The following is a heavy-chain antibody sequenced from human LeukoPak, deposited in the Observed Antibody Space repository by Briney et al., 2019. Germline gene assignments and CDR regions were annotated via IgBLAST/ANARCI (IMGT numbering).Heavy chain of an antibody. CDR1: GFTFSASA. CDR3: ARDSSSEGPLDY. Sequence: GGSLRLSCAASGFTFSASAVHWVGQASGKGLEWIGRIRSKANNYATAYAGSLKGRFTVSRDDSKNTAYLQMNSLKTEDSAVYFCARDSSSEGPLDYWAREPWSPSPQ. CDR2: IRSKANNYAT. D-gene: IGHD6-6*01. J-gene: IGHJ4*02. V-gene: IGHV3-73*01.